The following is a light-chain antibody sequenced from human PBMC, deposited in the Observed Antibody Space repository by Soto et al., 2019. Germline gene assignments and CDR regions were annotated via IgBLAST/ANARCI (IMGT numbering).Light chain of an antibody. CDR1: QSVSSN. Sequence: EIVMTQSPATLSVSPGERATLSCRASQSVSSNLAWYQQKPGQAPRLLIYGASTRATGIPARFSGSGSGTAFTLPISSLQSEDFAVYYCQQYNNWPRGYTFGQGTKLEIK. CDR3: QQYNNWPRGYT. J-gene: IGKJ2*01. V-gene: IGKV3-15*01. CDR2: GAS.